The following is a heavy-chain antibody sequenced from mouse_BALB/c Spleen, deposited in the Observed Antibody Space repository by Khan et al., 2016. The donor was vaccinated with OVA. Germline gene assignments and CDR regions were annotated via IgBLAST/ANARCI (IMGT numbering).Heavy chain of an antibody. CDR3: VRDDGGGNDAMDY. V-gene: IGHV2-9*02. D-gene: IGHD2-1*01. CDR1: GFSLTSYG. J-gene: IGHJ4*01. CDR2: IWAGGST. Sequence: QVTLKESGPGLVAPSQSLSITCTVSGFSLTSYGVYWFRQPPGKGLEWLGIIWAGGSTNYNSALMSRLSISKDNSKNQVFLKMNSLQTVDTAMYXCVRDDGGGNDAMDYWGQGTSVTVSS.